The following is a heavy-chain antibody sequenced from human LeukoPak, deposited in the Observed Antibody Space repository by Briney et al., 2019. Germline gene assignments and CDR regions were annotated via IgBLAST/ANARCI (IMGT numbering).Heavy chain of an antibody. CDR3: ARDQGYYDGSGYYYYWYFDL. Sequence: GASVKVSCKASGYTFTGYYMHWVRQAPGQGLEWMGWINPNSGGTNYAQKFQGRVTMTRDTSISTAYMELSRLRSDDTAVYYCARDQGYYDGSGYYYYWYFDLWGRGTLVTVSS. D-gene: IGHD3-22*01. CDR2: INPNSGGT. V-gene: IGHV1-2*02. J-gene: IGHJ2*01. CDR1: GYTFTGYY.